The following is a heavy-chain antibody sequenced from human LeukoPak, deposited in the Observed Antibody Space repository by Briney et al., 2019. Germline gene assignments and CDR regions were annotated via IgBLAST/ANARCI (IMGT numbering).Heavy chain of an antibody. V-gene: IGHV3-30*03. D-gene: IGHD6-19*01. CDR2: MSNEGNNK. Sequence: GRSLRLSCGASGFTFSNYGIHWVRQAPGKGLEWLALMSNEGNNKFYAESVKGRFIISRDNSKNTLYLHMNSLRAEDTAVYYCARDLMSSGWKRGDYWGQGTLVTVSS. CDR1: GFTFSNYG. CDR3: ARDLMSSGWKRGDY. J-gene: IGHJ4*02.